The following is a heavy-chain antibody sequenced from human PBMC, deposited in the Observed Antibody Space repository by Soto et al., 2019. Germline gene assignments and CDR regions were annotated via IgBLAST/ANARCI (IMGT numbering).Heavy chain of an antibody. CDR2: ISSSGSTI. V-gene: IGHV3-48*03. CDR1: GFTFSSYE. J-gene: IGHJ3*02. D-gene: IGHD6-13*01. Sequence: SLRLSCAASGFTFSSYEMNWVRQAPGKGLEWVSYISSSGSTIYYADSVKGRFTISRDNAKNSLYLQMNSLRAEDTAVYYCARTSSYDAFDIWGQGTMVTVSS. CDR3: ARTSSYDAFDI.